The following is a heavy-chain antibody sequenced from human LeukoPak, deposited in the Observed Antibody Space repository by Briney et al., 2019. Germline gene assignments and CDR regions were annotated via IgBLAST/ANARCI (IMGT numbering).Heavy chain of an antibody. CDR1: GYTFTGNH. CDR3: ARGSPRMITFGGVIVTLSFDY. Sequence: EASVKVSFKASGYTFTGNHLHWVRQAPGQGLEWMGWINPNSGGTNYAQKFQGRVTMTRDTSISTAYMELSRLRSDDTAVYYCARGSPRMITFGGVIVTLSFDYWGQGTLVTVSS. CDR2: INPNSGGT. V-gene: IGHV1-2*02. J-gene: IGHJ4*02. D-gene: IGHD3-16*02.